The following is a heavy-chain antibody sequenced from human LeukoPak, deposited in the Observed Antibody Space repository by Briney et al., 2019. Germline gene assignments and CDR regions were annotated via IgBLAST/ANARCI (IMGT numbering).Heavy chain of an antibody. V-gene: IGHV3-30*04. J-gene: IGHJ5*02. D-gene: IGHD3-10*01. CDR1: GFTFSNYG. Sequence: PGRSLRLSCAASGFTFSNYGFHWVRQAPGKGLEWVAVISYDGSNKYYADSVKGRFTISRDTSKNTLYLQINTLRAEDTAVYYCARGITGMYYYDPWGQGTLVTVSS. CDR3: ARGITGMYYYDP. CDR2: ISYDGSNK.